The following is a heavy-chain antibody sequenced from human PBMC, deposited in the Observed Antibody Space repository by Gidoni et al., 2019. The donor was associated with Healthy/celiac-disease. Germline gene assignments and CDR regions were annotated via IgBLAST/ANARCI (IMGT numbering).Heavy chain of an antibody. CDR2: NNHSGST. D-gene: IGHD6-13*01. V-gene: IGHV4-34*01. J-gene: IGHJ4*02. Sequence: HVQLQQWVAGLFKPSETLSLTFAVYGGSFSCYYWRWIRKPPGKGLEWIGDNNHSGSTNYNPSLKSRVTIAVDTSKNQFSLKMSSVTAADTAVYYCERMPILSSWYYDYWGQGTLVTVSS. CDR3: ERMPILSSWYYDY. CDR1: GGSFSCYY.